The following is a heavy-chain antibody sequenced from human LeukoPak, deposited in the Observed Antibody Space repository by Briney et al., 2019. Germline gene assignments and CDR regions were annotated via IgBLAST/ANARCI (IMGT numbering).Heavy chain of an antibody. D-gene: IGHD5-24*01. CDR1: GYTFTGYY. J-gene: IGHJ4*02. CDR2: INPNSGGT. V-gene: IGHV1-2*02. Sequence: ASVKVSCKASGYTFTGYYMHWVRQAPGQGLEWMGWINPNSGGTNYAQKFQGRVTMTRDTSISTAYMELSSLRSEDTAVYYCAREGPEMATISPFDYWGQGTLVTVSS. CDR3: AREGPEMATISPFDY.